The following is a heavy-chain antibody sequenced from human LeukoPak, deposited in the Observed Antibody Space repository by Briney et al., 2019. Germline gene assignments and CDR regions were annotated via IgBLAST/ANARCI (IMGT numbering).Heavy chain of an antibody. J-gene: IGHJ4*02. D-gene: IGHD6-19*01. V-gene: IGHV3-48*01. CDR3: ARDLGSYTSGWYMGFDY. CDR2: ISGTSNTI. Sequence: GGSLRLSCAASGFTFSTYSMNWVRQAPGKGLEWVSYISGTSNTIYYAGSVKGRFTISRDNAKNSLYLQVNSLRAEDTAIYYCARDLGSYTSGWYMGFDYWGQGTLVTVSS. CDR1: GFTFSTYS.